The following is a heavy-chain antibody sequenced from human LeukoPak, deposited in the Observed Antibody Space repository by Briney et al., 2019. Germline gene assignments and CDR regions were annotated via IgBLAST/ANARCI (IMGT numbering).Heavy chain of an antibody. CDR3: ARLLRVGYCSSTSCNWFDP. D-gene: IGHD2-2*03. V-gene: IGHV4-61*02. CDR1: RGSFSSRPYY. Sequence: SETLSLTCTVSRGSFSSRPYYWGWIRQPAGKGLEWIGRIYTSGDTDYNPSLSSRVTISVDTSKNQFSLKLSSVTAADTAVYYCARLLRVGYCSSTSCNWFDPWGQGTLVTVSS. CDR2: IYTSGDT. J-gene: IGHJ5*02.